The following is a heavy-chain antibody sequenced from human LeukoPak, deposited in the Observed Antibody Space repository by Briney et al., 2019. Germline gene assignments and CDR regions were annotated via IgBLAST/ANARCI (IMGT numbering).Heavy chain of an antibody. V-gene: IGHV1-18*01. CDR2: ISAYNGNT. J-gene: IGHJ4*02. D-gene: IGHD3-3*01. CDR1: GYRFIIYG. CDR3: ARALSDDFWSGYQDH. Sequence: ASVKVSCKASGYRFIIYGFSWVRQAPGQGLEWMGWISAYNGNTNYAQKIQGRVTMTTDTSTRTVYMEVRSLRSDDTAVYYCARALSDDFWSGYQDHWGQGTLVTVSS.